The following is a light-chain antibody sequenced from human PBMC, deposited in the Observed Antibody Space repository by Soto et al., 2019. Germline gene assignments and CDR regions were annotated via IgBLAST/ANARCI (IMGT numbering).Light chain of an antibody. V-gene: IGLV2-18*01. CDR1: SSDVGSYNR. J-gene: IGLJ1*01. CDR2: EVS. CDR3: SLYTSSSTFYV. Sequence: QSGLTQPPSVSGSPGQSVTISCTGTSSDVGSYNRVSWYQQPPGTAPKLMIYEVSNRPSGVPDRFSGSKSGNTASLTISGLQAEDEADYYCSLYTSSSTFYVFGTGTKV.